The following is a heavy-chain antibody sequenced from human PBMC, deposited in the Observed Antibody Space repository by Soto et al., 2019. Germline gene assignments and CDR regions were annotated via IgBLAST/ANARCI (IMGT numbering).Heavy chain of an antibody. J-gene: IGHJ3*02. Sequence: PGGSLRLSCAASGFTFSSYGMHWVRQAPGKGLEWVAVIWYDGSNKYYADSVKGRFTISRENSKNTLYLQMNSLRAEDTAVYYCARGYSSSGLDAFDILGQGTMVTVSS. D-gene: IGHD6-13*01. V-gene: IGHV3-33*01. CDR2: IWYDGSNK. CDR1: GFTFSSYG. CDR3: ARGYSSSGLDAFDI.